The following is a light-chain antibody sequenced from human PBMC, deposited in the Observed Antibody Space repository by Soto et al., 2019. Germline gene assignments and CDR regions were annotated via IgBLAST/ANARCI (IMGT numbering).Light chain of an antibody. V-gene: IGKV3-11*01. Sequence: EIVLTQSPDTLSLSPGERATLSCRASQSIDKYLAWYQHKPGQAPRLLIYDASNRATGIPARFSGSGSGTDFTLTISSLEPEDFAVYYCQQRSNWPPLTFGQGTRLEIK. CDR2: DAS. CDR1: QSIDKY. J-gene: IGKJ5*01. CDR3: QQRSNWPPLT.